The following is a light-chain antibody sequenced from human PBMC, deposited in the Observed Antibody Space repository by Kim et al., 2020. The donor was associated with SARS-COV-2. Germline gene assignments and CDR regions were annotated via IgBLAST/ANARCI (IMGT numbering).Light chain of an antibody. CDR2: AAS. CDR3: LQDYNYPYT. CDR1: QGIRDD. V-gene: IGKV1-6*02. Sequence: AIQMTQSPSSLSASVGDTVTITCRASQGIRDDLGWYQQKPGKAPKLLIFAASNLQGGVPSRFSGRGSGTDFTLTISSLQPEDFATYCCLQDYNYPYTFGQGTKLKI. J-gene: IGKJ2*01.